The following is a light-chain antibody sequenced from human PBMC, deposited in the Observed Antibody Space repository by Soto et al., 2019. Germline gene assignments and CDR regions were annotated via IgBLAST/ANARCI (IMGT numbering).Light chain of an antibody. J-gene: IGKJ4*01. CDR3: QQREDWPRA. CDR1: QSVGDY. Sequence: EIVLTQSPATLSLSTGERATLSCRASQSVGDYLGWYQQKPGQAPRLLIYDASQRATGVPARFSASGSGTDFTLTISSLEPEDFAIYYCQQREDWPRAFGGGTKVDIK. V-gene: IGKV3-11*01. CDR2: DAS.